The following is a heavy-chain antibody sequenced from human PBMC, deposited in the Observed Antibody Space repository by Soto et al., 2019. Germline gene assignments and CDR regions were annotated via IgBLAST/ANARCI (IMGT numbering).Heavy chain of an antibody. CDR1: GGSISSYY. J-gene: IGHJ6*03. V-gene: IGHV4-59*01. CDR3: ARTHNYYYYYMDV. Sequence: SETLSLTCTVSGGSISSYYWSWIRQPPGKGLEWIGYIYYSGSTNYNPSLKSRVTISVDTSKNQFSLKLSSVTAADTAVYYCARTHNYYYYYMDVWGKGTTVTVSS. CDR2: IYYSGST.